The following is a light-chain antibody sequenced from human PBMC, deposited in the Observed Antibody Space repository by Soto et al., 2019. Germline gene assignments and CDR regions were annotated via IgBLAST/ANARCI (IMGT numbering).Light chain of an antibody. J-gene: IGLJ1*01. CDR3: KSYAGSNPYV. CDR1: KSDIGVYDF. Sequence: QSVLTQPPSASGSPGQSVTISCTGTKSDIGVYDFVSWYQHHPGKAPRLIIYEVVQRPSGVPDRFSGSKSGNTASLTVSGLQAADEAHYFCKSYAGSNPYVFGSGTKVTV. CDR2: EVV. V-gene: IGLV2-8*01.